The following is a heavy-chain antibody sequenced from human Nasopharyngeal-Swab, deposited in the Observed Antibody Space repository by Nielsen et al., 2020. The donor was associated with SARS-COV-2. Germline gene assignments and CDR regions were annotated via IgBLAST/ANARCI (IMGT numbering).Heavy chain of an antibody. V-gene: IGHV4-30-4*01. J-gene: IGHJ5*02. CDR3: ARDYYDSSGYYGGFDP. Sequence: WSRQRPGKGLEWIGYIYYSGSTYYNPSLKSRVTISVDTSKNQFSLKLSSVTAADTAVYYCARDYYDSSGYYGGFDPWGQGTLVTVSS. D-gene: IGHD3-22*01. CDR2: IYYSGST.